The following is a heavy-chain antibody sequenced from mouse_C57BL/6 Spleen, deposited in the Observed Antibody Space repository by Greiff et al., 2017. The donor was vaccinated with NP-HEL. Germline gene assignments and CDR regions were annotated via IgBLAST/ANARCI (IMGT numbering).Heavy chain of an antibody. V-gene: IGHV1-22*01. CDR1: GYTFTDYN. Sequence: EVQLQQSGPELVKPGASVKMSCKASGYTFTDYNMHWVKQSPGKGLEWIGNINPNNGGTSYNQKFKGKATLTVNKSSSTAYMELRSLTSEDSAVYYCASTTFYYGSDYAMDYWGQGTSVTVSS. D-gene: IGHD1-1*01. J-gene: IGHJ4*01. CDR2: INPNNGGT. CDR3: ASTTFYYGSDYAMDY.